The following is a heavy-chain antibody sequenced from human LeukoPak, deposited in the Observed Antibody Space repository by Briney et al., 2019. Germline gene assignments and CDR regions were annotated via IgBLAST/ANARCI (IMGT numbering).Heavy chain of an antibody. Sequence: GGSLRLSCAASGFTFRDAWMSWVRQAPGKGLEWVGRIKSKTDGGTTDYAAPVKGRFTISRGDSKNTLYLQMNSLKTEDTAVYYCTTRGGSFSIFDYWGQGTLVTVSS. V-gene: IGHV3-15*01. D-gene: IGHD1-26*01. J-gene: IGHJ4*02. CDR1: GFTFRDAW. CDR2: IKSKTDGGTT. CDR3: TTRGGSFSIFDY.